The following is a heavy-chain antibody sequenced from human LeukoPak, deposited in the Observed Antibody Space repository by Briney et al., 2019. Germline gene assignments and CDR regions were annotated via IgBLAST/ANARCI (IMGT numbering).Heavy chain of an antibody. CDR3: ARVPEVRKFNDYYDSSGYYFDY. CDR1: GYSISSGYY. V-gene: IGHV4-38-2*02. Sequence: PSETLSLTCTVSGYSISSGYYWGWIRQPPGKGLEWIGSIYHSGSTYYNPSLKSRVTISVDTSKNQFSLKLSSVTAADTAVYYCARVPEVRKFNDYYDSSGYYFDYWGQGTLVTVSS. D-gene: IGHD3-22*01. J-gene: IGHJ4*02. CDR2: IYHSGST.